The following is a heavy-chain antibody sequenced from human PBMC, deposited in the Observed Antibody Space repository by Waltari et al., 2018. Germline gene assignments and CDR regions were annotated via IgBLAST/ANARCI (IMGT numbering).Heavy chain of an antibody. D-gene: IGHD2-2*01. J-gene: IGHJ5*02. CDR3: ARGSAGYVRVWDL. CDR1: GFLFPGPW. Sequence: EAQLMESGGGLVQPGGSLRLAWAASGFLFPGPWMTGVRRAPGKGLEWVANIKWDGSATWYAESLSGRFIISRDNARNSLFLQINSPSAEDTAIYYCARGSAGYVRVWDLWGQGTSVTVSS. CDR2: IKWDGSAT. V-gene: IGHV3-7*03.